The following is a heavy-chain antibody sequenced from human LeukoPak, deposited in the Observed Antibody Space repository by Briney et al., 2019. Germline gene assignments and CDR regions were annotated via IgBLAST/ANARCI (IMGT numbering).Heavy chain of an antibody. CDR2: IYYSGST. Sequence: SETLSLTCTVSGGSISSSSYYWGWIRQPPGKRLEWIGSIYYSGSTYYNPSLKSRVTISVDTSKNQFSLKLSSVTAADTAVYYCARLFIRAKMYYFDYWGQGTLVTVSS. V-gene: IGHV4-39*01. CDR1: GGSISSSSYY. D-gene: IGHD1-26*01. CDR3: ARLFIRAKMYYFDY. J-gene: IGHJ4*02.